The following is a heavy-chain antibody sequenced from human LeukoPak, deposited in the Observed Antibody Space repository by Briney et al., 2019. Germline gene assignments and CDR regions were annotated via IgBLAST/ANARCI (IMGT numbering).Heavy chain of an antibody. V-gene: IGHV3-30-3*01. J-gene: IGHJ4*02. CDR3: AREGYYGSGSPPSLYFDY. CDR2: TSSDLNVK. Sequence: GGSLRLSCAASGFTFRNYVIHWVRQAPGKGLEWVAVTSSDLNVKLYADSVKGRFTISRDNSRGTLYLQMNSLRPEDTAIYYYAREGYYGSGSPPSLYFDYWGQGTLVTVSS. D-gene: IGHD3-10*01. CDR1: GFTFRNYV.